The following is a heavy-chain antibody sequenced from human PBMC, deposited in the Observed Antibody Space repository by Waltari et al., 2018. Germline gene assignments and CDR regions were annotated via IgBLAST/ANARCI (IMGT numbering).Heavy chain of an antibody. CDR1: GFSLSTSGVG. CDR3: AHRGLGYCSSTSCYTGFDY. Sequence: QITLKESGPTLVKPTQTLTLTCTFSGFSLSTSGVGVGWISQPPGKALEWLALIYWNDDKRYSPSLKSRLTITKDTSKNQVVLTMTNMDPVDTATYYCAHRGLGYCSSTSCYTGFDYWGQGTLVTVSS. CDR2: IYWNDDK. V-gene: IGHV2-5*01. J-gene: IGHJ4*02. D-gene: IGHD2-2*02.